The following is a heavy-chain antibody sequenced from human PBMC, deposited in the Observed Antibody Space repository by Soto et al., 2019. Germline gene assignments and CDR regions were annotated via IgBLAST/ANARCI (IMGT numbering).Heavy chain of an antibody. V-gene: IGHV1-24*01. J-gene: IGHJ4*02. CDR2: INPKDGKT. CDR1: GYTFTSYY. Sequence: ASVKVSCKASGYTFTSYYMHWVRQAPGQGLEWMGGINPKDGKTIYAQKFQGRVTMTEDTSTDTAYMELSSLRSEDTAVYYCATGTVYYYDSSGRELDYWGQGTLVTVSS. D-gene: IGHD3-22*01. CDR3: ATGTVYYYDSSGRELDY.